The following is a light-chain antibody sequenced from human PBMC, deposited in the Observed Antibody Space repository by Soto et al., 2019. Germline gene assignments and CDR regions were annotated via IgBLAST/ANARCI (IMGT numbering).Light chain of an antibody. CDR3: QQFAGS. Sequence: EILLTQSPCTLSLSPGERATLSCRASQSVSPSSLAWYQQRPGQSPRLLIYGASSRATGIPDSFSGRGSWTDLTLIISRLEAEDIAVYYCQQFAGSFGGGTKVDIK. J-gene: IGKJ4*02. CDR2: GAS. V-gene: IGKV3-20*01. CDR1: QSVSPSS.